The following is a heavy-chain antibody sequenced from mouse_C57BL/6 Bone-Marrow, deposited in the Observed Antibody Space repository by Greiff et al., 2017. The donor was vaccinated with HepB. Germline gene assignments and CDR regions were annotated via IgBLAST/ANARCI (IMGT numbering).Heavy chain of an antibody. CDR2: IDPENGDT. J-gene: IGHJ3*01. D-gene: IGHD1-1*01. CDR3: TITTVVGGAWFAY. Sequence: VQLQQPGAELVRPGASVKLSCTASGFNIKDDYMHWVKQRPEQGLEWIGWIDPENGDTEYASKFQGKATITADTSSNTAYLQLSSLTSEDTAVYYCTITTVVGGAWFAYWGQGTLVTVSA. V-gene: IGHV14-4*01. CDR1: GFNIKDDY.